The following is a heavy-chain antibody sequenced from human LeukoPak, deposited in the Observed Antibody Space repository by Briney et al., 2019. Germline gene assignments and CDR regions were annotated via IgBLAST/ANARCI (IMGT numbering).Heavy chain of an antibody. D-gene: IGHD3-3*01. V-gene: IGHV3-30*18. CDR2: KD. Sequence: GGSLRLSCAASGFTFSTYVMHWVRQAPGKGLEWVAVKDHCADSVKGRFTASKGNSKSTLYLQMNSLRAEDTAIYYCAKDFCSDISCSSRGIDYWGQGTLVTVSS. CDR1: GFTFSTYV. J-gene: IGHJ4*02. CDR3: AKDFCSDISCSSRGIDY.